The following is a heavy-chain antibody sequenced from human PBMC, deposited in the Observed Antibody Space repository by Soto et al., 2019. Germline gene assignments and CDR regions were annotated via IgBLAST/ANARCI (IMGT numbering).Heavy chain of an antibody. D-gene: IGHD6-13*01. J-gene: IGHJ4*02. Sequence: DSVTVSCKASAYIFTNFAKHWERQAPGQRPEWMGWISTGNGDTKYSQKFQGRVTITRDTSASAGYMELSSLRYEDTAVYYCARGWGRIVVAGTRLDFWGQGTQVTVSS. CDR2: ISTGNGDT. CDR1: AYIFTNFA. V-gene: IGHV1-3*04. CDR3: ARGWGRIVVAGTRLDF.